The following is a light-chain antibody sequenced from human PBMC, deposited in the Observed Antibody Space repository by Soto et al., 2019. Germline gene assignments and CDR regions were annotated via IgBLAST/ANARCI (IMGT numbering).Light chain of an antibody. Sequence: DIVITQSPLSLPVTPGEPASISCRSSQSLLHNNGYNYLDWYLQKPGQSPQLLIYLGSTRASGVPDRFSGSGSGTDFTLKISRVEAEDVGVYYCMQALQTPLPFGGGTKVEIK. CDR3: MQALQTPLP. V-gene: IGKV2-28*01. CDR2: LGS. CDR1: QSLLHNNGYNY. J-gene: IGKJ4*01.